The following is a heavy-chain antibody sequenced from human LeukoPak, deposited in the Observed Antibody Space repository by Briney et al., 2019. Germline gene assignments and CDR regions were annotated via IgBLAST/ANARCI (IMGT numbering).Heavy chain of an antibody. CDR3: AKGLGTGSVLARLLHY. V-gene: IGHV3-30*18. Sequence: SGGSLRLSCAASGFPFSTYDMHWVRQAPDKGLQWVAVISSDGYRTDYPDSVRGRFTISRDNFKNTVDLQMISVTAEDTAMYFCAKGLGTGSVLARLLHYWGQGTLVTVSS. D-gene: IGHD3-10*01. J-gene: IGHJ4*02. CDR1: GFPFSTYD. CDR2: ISSDGYRT.